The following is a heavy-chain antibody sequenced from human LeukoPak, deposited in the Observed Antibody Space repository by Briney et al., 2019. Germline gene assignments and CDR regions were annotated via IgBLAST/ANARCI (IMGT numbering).Heavy chain of an antibody. J-gene: IGHJ5*02. CDR2: ISAYNGNT. CDR1: GYTFTGYY. Sequence: ASVKVSCKASGYTFTGYYMRWVRQAPGQGLEWMGWISAYNGNTNYAQKLQGRVTMTTDTSTSTAYMEPRSLRSDDTAVYYCARVRWELLGWFDPWGQGTLVTVSS. V-gene: IGHV1-18*04. D-gene: IGHD1-26*01. CDR3: ARVRWELLGWFDP.